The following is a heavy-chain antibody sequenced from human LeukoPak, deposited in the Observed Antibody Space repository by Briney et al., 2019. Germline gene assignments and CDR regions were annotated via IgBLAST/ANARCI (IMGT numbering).Heavy chain of an antibody. J-gene: IGHJ4*02. CDR1: GFTFSYYA. Sequence: QPGGSLRLSCAASGFTFSYYAMSWVRQAPGKGLEWVSGISVSGGTTYYADSVKGRFTISRDNSKNTLYLQMNSLRAEDTAVYYCAKDHRAGSYSHRNAFDYWGQGTLVTVSS. CDR3: AKDHRAGSYSHRNAFDY. CDR2: ISVSGGTT. V-gene: IGHV3-23*01. D-gene: IGHD1-26*01.